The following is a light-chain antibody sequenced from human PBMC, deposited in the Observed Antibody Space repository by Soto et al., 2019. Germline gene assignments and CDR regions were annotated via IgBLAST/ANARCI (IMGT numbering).Light chain of an antibody. CDR1: HTDLVVSGY. J-gene: IGLJ1*01. Sequence: QSVLAQPASVSGSFGQSITISCSGPHTDLVVSGYVSWYQHHPGKAPKLWIYDVNNRPSGLSDRFSGSKSGDTASLTISGLQAEDEADYFCFSKIRGFVYGCGTGTKVTVL. CDR3: FSKIRGFVYG. CDR2: DVN. V-gene: IGLV2-14*01.